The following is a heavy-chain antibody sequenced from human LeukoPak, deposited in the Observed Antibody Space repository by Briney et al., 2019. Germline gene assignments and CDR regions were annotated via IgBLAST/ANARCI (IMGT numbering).Heavy chain of an antibody. Sequence: ASVKVSCKASGYTFTGYYMHWVRQAPGQGLEWMGWINPNSGGTNYAQKFQGWVTMTRDTSISTAYMELSRLRSDDTAVYYCARGREYCSSTSCQGGMDVWGQGTTVTVSS. J-gene: IGHJ6*02. D-gene: IGHD2-2*01. CDR3: ARGREYCSSTSCQGGMDV. CDR2: INPNSGGT. V-gene: IGHV1-2*04. CDR1: GYTFTGYY.